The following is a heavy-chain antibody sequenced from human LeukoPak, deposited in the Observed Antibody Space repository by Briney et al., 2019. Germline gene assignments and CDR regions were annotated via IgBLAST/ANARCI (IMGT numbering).Heavy chain of an antibody. D-gene: IGHD5-24*01. Sequence: SSETLSLTCTVSGGSISSYYWSWIRQPPGKGLEWIGYIYYSGSTNYNPSLKGRVTISVDTSKNQFSLKLSSVTAADTAAYYCARCRDGYNFLDYWGQGTLVTVSS. CDR1: GGSISSYY. V-gene: IGHV4-59*08. J-gene: IGHJ4*02. CDR2: IYYSGST. CDR3: ARCRDGYNFLDY.